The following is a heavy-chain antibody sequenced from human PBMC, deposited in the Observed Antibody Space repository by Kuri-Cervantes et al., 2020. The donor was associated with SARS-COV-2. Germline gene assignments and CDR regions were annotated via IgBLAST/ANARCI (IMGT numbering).Heavy chain of an antibody. CDR3: ARDRSAWPFGY. CDR1: GYTFTSYD. CDR2: IIPDLGVT. V-gene: IGHV1-69*04. J-gene: IGHJ4*02. D-gene: IGHD6-19*01. Sequence: SVKVSCKASGYTFTSYDINWARQATGQGLEWMGRIIPDLGVTNYARKFQGRVTITADKSTNTAYMDLNSLTSEDTAVYYCARDRSAWPFGYWGQGTLVTVSS.